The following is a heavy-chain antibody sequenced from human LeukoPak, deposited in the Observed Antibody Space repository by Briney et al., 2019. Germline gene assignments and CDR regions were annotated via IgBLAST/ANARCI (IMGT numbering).Heavy chain of an antibody. CDR3: ARDRVVVPAAMYVYYYYGMDV. CDR2: INHSGST. CDR1: GGSFSGYY. Sequence: SETLSLTCAVYGGSFSGYYWSWIRQPPGKGLEWIGEINHSGSTNYNPSLKSRVTISVDTSKNQFSLKLSSVTAADTAVYYYARDRVVVPAAMYVYYYYGMDVWGQGTTVTVSS. J-gene: IGHJ6*02. D-gene: IGHD2-2*01. V-gene: IGHV4-34*01.